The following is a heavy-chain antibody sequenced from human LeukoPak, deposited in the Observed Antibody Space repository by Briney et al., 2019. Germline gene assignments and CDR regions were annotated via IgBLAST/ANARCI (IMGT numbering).Heavy chain of an antibody. CDR3: ARDKSLYYFDY. CDR2: IYYSGST. CDR1: GGSISSGGYY. Sequence: SETLSLTCTVSGGSISSGGYYWSWIRQHPGKGLEWIGYIYYSGSTYYNPSLKSRVTISVDTSKNQFPLKLSSVTAADTAVYYCARDKSLYYFDYWGQGTLVTVSS. V-gene: IGHV4-31*03. J-gene: IGHJ4*02.